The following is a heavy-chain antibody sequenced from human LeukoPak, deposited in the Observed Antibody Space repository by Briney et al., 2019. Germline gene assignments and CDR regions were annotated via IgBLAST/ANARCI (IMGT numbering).Heavy chain of an antibody. CDR1: GFTFSSYA. Sequence: DGSLLLSCAASGFTFSSYAMSWVRQAPGKGLEWVSAISGSGGSTYYADSVKGRFTISRDNSKNTVYLQMNSLAAEDTAVYYCAKELRSHTGWPFDYGGLGTMDTVSS. V-gene: IGHV3-23*01. J-gene: IGHJ4*02. CDR3: AKELRSHTGWPFDY. D-gene: IGHD5-12*01. CDR2: ISGSGGST.